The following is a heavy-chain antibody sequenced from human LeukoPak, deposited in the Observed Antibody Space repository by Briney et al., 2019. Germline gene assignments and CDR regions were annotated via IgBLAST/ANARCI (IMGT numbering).Heavy chain of an antibody. D-gene: IGHD6-19*01. CDR2: INPSGGST. CDR1: GYTFNNYY. V-gene: IGHV1-46*02. Sequence: GASLKVSCKASGYTFNNYYIHWVRQAPGQGLEWMGIINPSGGSTSYAQKFQGRVTMTSDTSTSTVYMELSRLRSEDTAVYYCARVMQWLVKNDAFDIWGQGTMVTVSS. J-gene: IGHJ3*02. CDR3: ARVMQWLVKNDAFDI.